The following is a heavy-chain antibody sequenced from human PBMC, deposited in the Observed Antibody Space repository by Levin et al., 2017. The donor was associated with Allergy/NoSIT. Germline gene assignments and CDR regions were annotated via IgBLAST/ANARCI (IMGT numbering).Heavy chain of an antibody. V-gene: IGHV3-30*18. CDR3: AKSGRYDYYYDGMDV. Sequence: GGSLRLSCAASGFTFSSYGMHWVRQAPGKGLEWVAVLSYDGINKYYADPVKGRFTISRDNSKNTLYLQMNFLRAEDTAVYYCAKSGRYDYYYDGMDVWGQGTTVTVSS. CDR1: GFTFSSYG. D-gene: IGHD1-26*01. J-gene: IGHJ6*02. CDR2: LSYDGINK.